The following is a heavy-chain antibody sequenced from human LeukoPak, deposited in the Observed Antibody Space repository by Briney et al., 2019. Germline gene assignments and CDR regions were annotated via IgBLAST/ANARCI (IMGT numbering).Heavy chain of an antibody. V-gene: IGHV1-8*01. Sequence: ASVKVSCKASGYTFTSYDINWVRQATGQGLEWMGWMNPNSGNTGYAQKFQGRVTMTRNTSISTAYMELSSLRSEDTAVYYCARGLLRAVYYGSGSPFDYWGQGTLVTVSS. D-gene: IGHD3-10*01. J-gene: IGHJ4*02. CDR2: MNPNSGNT. CDR1: GYTFTSYD. CDR3: ARGLLRAVYYGSGSPFDY.